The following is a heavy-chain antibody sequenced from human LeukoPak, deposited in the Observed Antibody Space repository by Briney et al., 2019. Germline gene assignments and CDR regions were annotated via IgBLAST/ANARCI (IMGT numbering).Heavy chain of an antibody. J-gene: IGHJ5*02. CDR3: ARVTLRYNWFDP. CDR2: INPNSGGT. CDR1: GYTFTGYY. Sequence: ASVKVSCKASGYTFTGYYMHWVRQAPGQGLEWMGWINPNSGGTNYAQKFQGRVTMTRDTSISTAYMELSRLRSDDTAVYYRARVTLRYNWFDPWGQGTLVTVSS. V-gene: IGHV1-2*02.